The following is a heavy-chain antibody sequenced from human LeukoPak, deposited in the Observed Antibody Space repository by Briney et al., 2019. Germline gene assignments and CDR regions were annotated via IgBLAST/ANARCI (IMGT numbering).Heavy chain of an antibody. Sequence: GGSLRLSCAASGFTSSSYAMSWVHQAPGKGLEWVSAISGSSGSTYYADSVKGRFTISRDNSKNTLYLQMNSLRAEDTAVYYCAKARGHYYYYGMDVWGQGTTVTVSS. CDR3: AKARGHYYYYGMDV. J-gene: IGHJ6*02. CDR2: ISGSSGST. CDR1: GFTSSSYA. V-gene: IGHV3-23*01.